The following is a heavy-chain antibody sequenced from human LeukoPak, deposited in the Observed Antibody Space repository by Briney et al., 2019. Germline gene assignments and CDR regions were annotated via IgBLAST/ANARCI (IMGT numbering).Heavy chain of an antibody. CDR2: IIPIFGTA. CDR1: GGTFSSYA. V-gene: IGHV1-69*13. D-gene: IGHD2-8*01. CDR3: ARGGDFRSSPRLMVGFDP. J-gene: IGHJ5*02. Sequence: ASVKVSCKASGGTFSSYAISWVRQAPGQGLEWMGGIIPIFGTANYAQKFQGRVTITADESTSTAYMELSSLGSEDTAVYYCARGGDFRSSPRLMVGFDPWGQGTLVTVSS.